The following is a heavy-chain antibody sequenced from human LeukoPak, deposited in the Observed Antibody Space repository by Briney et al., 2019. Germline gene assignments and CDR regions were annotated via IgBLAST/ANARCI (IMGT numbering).Heavy chain of an antibody. D-gene: IGHD4-23*01. J-gene: IGHJ3*02. V-gene: IGHV4-59*12. CDR3: ASGGNSGFSAFDI. CDR1: GGSFSGYY. CDR2: VYSSGST. Sequence: SETLSLTCAVSGGSFSGYYWNWIRQPPGKGLEWIGSVYSSGSTNYNPSLKSRVTTSVDTSKNQFSLKLSSVTAADTAVYYCASGGNSGFSAFDIWGQGTMVTVSS.